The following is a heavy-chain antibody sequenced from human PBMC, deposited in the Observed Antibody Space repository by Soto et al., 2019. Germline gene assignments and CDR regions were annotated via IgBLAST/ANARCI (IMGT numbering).Heavy chain of an antibody. CDR3: TKGTPSYSYAYFDC. J-gene: IGHJ4*02. D-gene: IGHD5-18*01. Sequence: GGSLRLSCAASGFSFDDYAMHWVRQAPGKGLEWVSGISWNSGNIDYADSVKGRFTISRDNAKNSLYLQMSSLRVEDTALYYCTKGTPSYSYAYFDCWGQGSLVTVSS. V-gene: IGHV3-9*01. CDR2: ISWNSGNI. CDR1: GFSFDDYA.